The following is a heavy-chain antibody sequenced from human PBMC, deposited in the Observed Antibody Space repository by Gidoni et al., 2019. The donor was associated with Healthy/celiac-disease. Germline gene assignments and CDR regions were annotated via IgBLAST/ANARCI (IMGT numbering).Heavy chain of an antibody. CDR2: IYYSGST. Sequence: QVQLQESGPGLVQPSQTLSLTCTVSGGSISSGGYYWSWIRQHPGKGLEWIGYIYYSGSTYYNPSLKSRVTISVDTSKNQFSLKLSSVTAADTAVYYCARTRFGELLYPYYYYGMDVWGQGTTVTVSS. D-gene: IGHD3-10*01. CDR1: GGSISSGGYY. CDR3: ARTRFGELLYPYYYYGMDV. V-gene: IGHV4-31*03. J-gene: IGHJ6*02.